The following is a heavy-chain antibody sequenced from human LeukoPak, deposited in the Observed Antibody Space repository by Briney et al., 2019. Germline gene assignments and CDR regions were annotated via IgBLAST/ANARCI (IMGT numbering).Heavy chain of an antibody. D-gene: IGHD4-23*01. CDR3: ARGRPHGNDY. Sequence: GGSLRLSCAASGFTFSSYWMNWVRQAPGKGLVWVSRIASDGSSTTNADSVKGRFSISRDNAKNTLYLQMNSLRVEDTAVYYCARGRPHGNDYWGQGTLVTVSS. CDR2: IASDGSST. V-gene: IGHV3-74*01. CDR1: GFTFSSYW. J-gene: IGHJ4*02.